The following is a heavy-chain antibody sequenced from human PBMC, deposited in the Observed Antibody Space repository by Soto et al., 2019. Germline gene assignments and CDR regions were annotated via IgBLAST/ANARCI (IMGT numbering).Heavy chain of an antibody. CDR3: AREIMPLTNDWYFDL. CDR1: GGSISGGVHS. V-gene: IGHV4-30-4*01. D-gene: IGHD2-8*01. Sequence: QVQLQESGPGLVKPSETLSLTYTVSGGSISGGVHSWSWIRQPPGKGLEWIGHIFDSGSTYYNPSLKGRLTISVDTSKNQFSLRLSSVTAADTAVYYCAREIMPLTNDWYFDLWGRGTLVTVSS. J-gene: IGHJ2*01. CDR2: IFDSGST.